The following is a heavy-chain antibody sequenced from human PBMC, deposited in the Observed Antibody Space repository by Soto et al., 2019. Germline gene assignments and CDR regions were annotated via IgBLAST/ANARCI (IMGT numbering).Heavy chain of an antibody. CDR1: GYTFTSYG. CDR2: ISAYNGNT. V-gene: IGHV1-18*01. D-gene: IGHD2-21*02. CDR3: ARVYHCGGDAYRYYFYGMDV. Sequence: QVQLVQSGAEVKKPGASVKVSCKASGYTFTSYGISWVRQAPGQGLEWMGWISAYNGNTNYAQKLQGRVTMTTAAAESTAYRALRSLRSNDTAVYFCARVYHCGGDAYRYYFYGMDVWGQCNTVTVSS. J-gene: IGHJ6*02.